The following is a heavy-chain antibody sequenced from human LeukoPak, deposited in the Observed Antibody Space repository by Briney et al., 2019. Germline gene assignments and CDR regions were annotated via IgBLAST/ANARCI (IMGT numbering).Heavy chain of an antibody. Sequence: GGSLRLSCAASGFTFSSYSMNWVRQAPGKGLEWVSYISSSSSTICYADSVKGRFTISRDNAKNSLYLQMNSLRDEDTAVYYCAGYSSGWYGFDYWGQGTLVTVSS. J-gene: IGHJ4*02. CDR3: AGYSSGWYGFDY. CDR1: GFTFSSYS. CDR2: ISSSSSTI. V-gene: IGHV3-48*02. D-gene: IGHD6-19*01.